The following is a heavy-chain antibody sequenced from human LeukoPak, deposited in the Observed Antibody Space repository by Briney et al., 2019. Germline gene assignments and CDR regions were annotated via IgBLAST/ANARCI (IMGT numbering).Heavy chain of an antibody. CDR3: ARGHNSGFYLKY. CDR2: ISGSSSYT. D-gene: IGHD3-22*01. Sequence: GGSLRLSCVGSGFNFRTYNLNWVRQAPGKGLEWVSDISGSSSYTDYADSVKGRFTISKDNANSSVFLQMDSLRAEDTAVYYCARGHNSGFYLKYWGQGTLVTVSS. V-gene: IGHV3-21*05. J-gene: IGHJ4*02. CDR1: GFNFRTYN.